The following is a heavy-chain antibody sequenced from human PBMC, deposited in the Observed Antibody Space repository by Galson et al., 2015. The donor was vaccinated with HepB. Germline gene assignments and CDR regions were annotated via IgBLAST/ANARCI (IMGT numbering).Heavy chain of an antibody. D-gene: IGHD2-2*02. J-gene: IGHJ2*01. CDR3: ARGRCSSTSCYKNWYFGL. Sequence: SVKVSCKASGGTFSSYAINWVRQATGQGLEWMGWMNPNSGNTGYAQKSQGRVTMTRNTSISTAYMELSSLRSEDTAVYYCARGRCSSTSCYKNWYFGLWGRGTLVTVSS. V-gene: IGHV1-8*02. CDR2: MNPNSGNT. CDR1: GGTFSSYA.